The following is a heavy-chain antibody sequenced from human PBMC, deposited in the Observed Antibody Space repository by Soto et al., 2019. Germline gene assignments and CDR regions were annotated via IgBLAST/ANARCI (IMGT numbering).Heavy chain of an antibody. CDR3: ARYRRAEFFGVVIKVYPGMDV. CDR2: INHSGST. Sequence: QVQLQQWGAGLLKPSETLSLTCAIYGGSFSGYYWSWIRQPPGKGLEWIGEINHSGSTNYNPSLKSRVTISVDTSKNQFSLKLSSVTAADTAVYYCARYRRAEFFGVVIKVYPGMDVWGQGTTVTVSS. J-gene: IGHJ6*02. V-gene: IGHV4-34*01. D-gene: IGHD3-3*01. CDR1: GGSFSGYY.